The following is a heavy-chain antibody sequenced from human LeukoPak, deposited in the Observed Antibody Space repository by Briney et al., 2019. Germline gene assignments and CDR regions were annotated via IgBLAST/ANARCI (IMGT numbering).Heavy chain of an antibody. CDR2: ISYDGSNK. J-gene: IGHJ4*02. V-gene: IGHV3-30-3*01. CDR3: ARDTRVN. CDR1: GFTFSSYA. Sequence: GGSLRLSCAASGFTFSSYAMHWVRQAPGKGLEWVAVISYDGSNKYYADSVKGRFTISRDNSKNTLYLQMNSRRAEDTAVYYCARDTRVNWGQGTLVTVSS. D-gene: IGHD3-16*02.